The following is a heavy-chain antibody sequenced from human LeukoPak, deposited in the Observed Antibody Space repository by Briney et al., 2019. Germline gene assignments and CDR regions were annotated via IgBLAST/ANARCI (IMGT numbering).Heavy chain of an antibody. CDR1: GGTFSSYA. Sequence: ASVKVSCKASGGTFSSYAISWVRQAPGQGLEWMGWINPNSGGTNYAQKFQGRVTMTRDTSISTAYMELGRLKSDDTAVYYCARLADYYDSSGSASWGQGTLVTVSS. J-gene: IGHJ5*02. D-gene: IGHD3-22*01. CDR3: ARLADYYDSSGSAS. CDR2: INPNSGGT. V-gene: IGHV1-2*02.